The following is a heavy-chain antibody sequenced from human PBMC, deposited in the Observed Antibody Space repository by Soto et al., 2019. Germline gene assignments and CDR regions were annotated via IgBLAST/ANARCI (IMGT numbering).Heavy chain of an antibody. D-gene: IGHD3-3*01. CDR3: AKEVDDFWSDPLGSWFDP. CDR2: ITGSSTTI. Sequence: GGSLRLSCAASGFTFSSYSMNWVRQAPGKGLEWVSYITGSSTTIHYADSVKGRFTISRDNAKNSLYLQMNSLRAEDTAVYYCAKEVDDFWSDPLGSWFDPWGQGTLVTVSS. V-gene: IGHV3-48*01. J-gene: IGHJ5*02. CDR1: GFTFSSYS.